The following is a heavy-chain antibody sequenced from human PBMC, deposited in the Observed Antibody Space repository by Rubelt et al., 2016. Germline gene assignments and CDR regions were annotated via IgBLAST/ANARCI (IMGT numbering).Heavy chain of an antibody. CDR3: AKDFLCDY. J-gene: IGHJ4*02. Sequence: EVQLVESGGGLVQPGGSLRLSCAASGFTFSSYAMTWVRQAPGKGLEWVSSISVSGDSTYYADSVKGRLTISRDNSKNTLYRQMNSLRAEDTAVYYCAKDFLCDYWGQGALVTVSS. CDR2: ISVSGDST. CDR1: GFTFSSYA. V-gene: IGHV3-23*04.